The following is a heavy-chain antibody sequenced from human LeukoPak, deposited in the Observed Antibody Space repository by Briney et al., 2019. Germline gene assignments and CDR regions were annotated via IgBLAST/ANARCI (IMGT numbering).Heavy chain of an antibody. Sequence: PSETLSLTCAVYGGSFSGYYWSWIRQPPGKGLEWIGEINHSGSTNYNPSLKSRVTISVDTSKNQFSLKLSSVPAADTAVYYCARGPLLTSYDFWSGYKGTGAFDIWGQGTMVTVSS. CDR1: GGSFSGYY. J-gene: IGHJ3*02. D-gene: IGHD3-3*01. CDR3: ARGPLLTSYDFWSGYKGTGAFDI. V-gene: IGHV4-34*01. CDR2: INHSGST.